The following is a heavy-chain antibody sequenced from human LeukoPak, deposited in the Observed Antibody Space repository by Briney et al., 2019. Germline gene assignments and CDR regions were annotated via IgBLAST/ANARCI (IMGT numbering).Heavy chain of an antibody. Sequence: GGSLRLSCAASGFTFSNYAMHWVRQAPGRGLEWVAVISYDGSDKSYADSVKGRFTISRDNSKNTLYLQVNSLRAEDTAVYYCAKHRVVFNWNYAYYFDDWGQGTLVTVSS. D-gene: IGHD1-7*01. V-gene: IGHV3-30*18. CDR2: ISYDGSDK. J-gene: IGHJ4*02. CDR1: GFTFSNYA. CDR3: AKHRVVFNWNYAYYFDD.